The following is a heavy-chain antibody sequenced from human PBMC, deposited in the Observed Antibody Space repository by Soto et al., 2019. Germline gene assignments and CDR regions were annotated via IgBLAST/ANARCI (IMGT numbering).Heavy chain of an antibody. CDR3: AKGPGAYVYFGFDI. CDR1: GFTFDDYA. Sequence: GGSLRLSCAASGFTFDDYAMHWVRQAPGKGLEWVSGISWNSGSIGYADSVKGRFTISRDNAKNSLYLQMNSLRAEDTALYYCAKGPGAYVYFGFDIWGQGTMVTVSS. D-gene: IGHD3-9*01. V-gene: IGHV3-9*01. J-gene: IGHJ3*02. CDR2: ISWNSGSI.